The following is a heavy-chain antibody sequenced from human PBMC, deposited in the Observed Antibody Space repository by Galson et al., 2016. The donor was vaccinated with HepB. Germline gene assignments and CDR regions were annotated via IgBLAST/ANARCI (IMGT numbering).Heavy chain of an antibody. CDR1: GFTFSSYW. CDR2: INEDGSAK. D-gene: IGHD3-22*01. Sequence: SLRLSCAASGFTFSSYWMVWVRQAPGEGLGWVANINEDGSAKNYVDSVKGRFTISRDNVKNSLYLQMNSLRVEDTAVYFCARALVSFYDSSGYYYVMPHDAFDIWGQGTVVTVSS. CDR3: ARALVSFYDSSGYYYVMPHDAFDI. V-gene: IGHV3-7*03. J-gene: IGHJ3*02.